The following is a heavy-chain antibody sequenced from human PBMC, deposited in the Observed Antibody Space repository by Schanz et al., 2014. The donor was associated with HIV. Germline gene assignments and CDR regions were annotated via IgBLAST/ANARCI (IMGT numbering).Heavy chain of an antibody. Sequence: EVQLLESGGGLVQPGGSLRLSCVASGFTFNNYAMTWVRQAPGKGLEMVANMNQDGSRKYYVDSVKGRFTISRDNSKNTLYLQMNNLRAEDTAVYGCARQGLRFSFWLDYWGQGTPVTVSS. CDR1: GFTFNNYA. CDR2: MNQDGSRK. V-gene: IGHV3-7*01. J-gene: IGHJ4*02. D-gene: IGHD4-17*01. CDR3: ARQGLRFSFWLDY.